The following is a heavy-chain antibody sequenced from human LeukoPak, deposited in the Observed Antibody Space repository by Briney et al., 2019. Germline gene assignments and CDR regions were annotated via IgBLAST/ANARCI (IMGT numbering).Heavy chain of an antibody. D-gene: IGHD3-10*01. J-gene: IGHJ5*02. CDR1: GGSISNYY. V-gene: IGHV4-59*08. Sequence: PSETLSPTCTVSGGSISNYYWTWIRQPPGKGLEWIGYIYYSGSTNYNPSLKSRVTISVDTSKNQFSLKLSSVTAADTAVYYCAKLGSGTNNLFDPWGQGTLVTVPS. CDR3: AKLGSGTNNLFDP. CDR2: IYYSGST.